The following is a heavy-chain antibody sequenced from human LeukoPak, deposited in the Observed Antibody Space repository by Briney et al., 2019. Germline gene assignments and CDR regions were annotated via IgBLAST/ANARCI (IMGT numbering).Heavy chain of an antibody. V-gene: IGHV4-59*01. J-gene: IGHJ4*02. CDR1: GGSISSYY. CDR2: IYCSGST. CDR3: ARAGYYDSSGYLY. Sequence: SETLSLTCTVSGGSISSYYWSWIRQPPGKGLEWIGYIYCSGSTNYNPSLKSRVTISVDTSKNQSSLKLSSVTAADTAVYYCARAGYYDSSGYLYWGQGTLVTVSS. D-gene: IGHD3-22*01.